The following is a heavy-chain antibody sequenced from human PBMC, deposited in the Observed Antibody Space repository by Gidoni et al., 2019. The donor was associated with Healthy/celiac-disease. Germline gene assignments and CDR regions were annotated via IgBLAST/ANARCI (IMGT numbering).Heavy chain of an antibody. V-gene: IGHV4-39*01. D-gene: IGHD1-26*01. Sequence: QLQLQESGPGLVKPSETLSLTCTVSGGSISSSSYYWGWIRQPPGKGLAWIGSIYYSGSTYYNPSLKSRVTISVDTSKNQFSLKLSSVTAADTAVYYCARLGRIVGTTTDYWGQGTLVTVSS. CDR1: GGSISSSSYY. J-gene: IGHJ4*02. CDR2: IYYSGST. CDR3: ARLGRIVGTTTDY.